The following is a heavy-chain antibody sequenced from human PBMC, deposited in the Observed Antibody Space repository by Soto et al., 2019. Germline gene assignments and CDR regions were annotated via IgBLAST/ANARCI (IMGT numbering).Heavy chain of an antibody. CDR1: GFTFSSYA. J-gene: IGHJ4*02. CDR2: VSGSGGST. V-gene: IGHV3-23*01. D-gene: IGHD1-20*01. Sequence: EVQLLESGGGLVQLGGSLRLSCAASGFTFSSYAMSGVRQAPGKGLEWISAVSGSGGSTYYADSVKGRFTISRDNSKDTLYLQMNNLRAEDTAVYYCAKPPDYNWNDYWGQGTLVTVSS. CDR3: AKPPDYNWNDY.